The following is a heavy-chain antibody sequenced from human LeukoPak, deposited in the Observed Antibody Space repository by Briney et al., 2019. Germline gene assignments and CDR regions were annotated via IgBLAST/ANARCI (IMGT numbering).Heavy chain of an antibody. J-gene: IGHJ4*02. V-gene: IGHV4-61*02. D-gene: IGHD5-24*01. Sequence: PSETLSLTCSVSGGSISGGYFYWSWIRQPAGKGLDWIGRIYSSGTTDYNPSLKSRVTISVDTSKNRFSLELSSVTAADTAVYYCARGGDGYNYFEYWGQGTLVTVSS. CDR1: GGSISGGYFY. CDR2: IYSSGTT. CDR3: ARGGDGYNYFEY.